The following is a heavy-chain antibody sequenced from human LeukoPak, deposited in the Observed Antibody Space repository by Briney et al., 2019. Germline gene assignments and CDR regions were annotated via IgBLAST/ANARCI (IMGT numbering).Heavy chain of an antibody. D-gene: IGHD6-19*01. V-gene: IGHV4-34*12. CDR1: GGSFSGYY. J-gene: IGHJ6*03. Sequence: SETLSLTCAVYGGSFSGYYWGWVRQPPGKGLEWIGNIFYSGSTYYNPSLKSRVTISVDTSKNQFSLKLSSVTAADTAVYYCARDYRSIAVAGTRMYYYYYMDVWGKGTTVTISS. CDR2: IFYSGST. CDR3: ARDYRSIAVAGTRMYYYYYMDV.